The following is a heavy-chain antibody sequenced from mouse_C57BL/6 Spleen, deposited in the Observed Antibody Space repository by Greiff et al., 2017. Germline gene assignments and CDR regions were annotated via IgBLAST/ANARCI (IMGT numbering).Heavy chain of an antibody. CDR1: GFTFSSYA. CDR2: ISDGGSYT. D-gene: IGHD1-1*01. V-gene: IGHV5-4*01. CDR3: ARTPYYYGSSYYWYFEG. Sequence: EVQLVESGGGLVKPGGSLKLSCAASGFTFSSYAMSWVRQTPEKRLEWVATISDGGSYTYYPDNVKGRFTISRDNAKNNLYLQISHLKSEDTAMYYCARTPYYYGSSYYWYFEGWGTGTTVTVSS. J-gene: IGHJ1*03.